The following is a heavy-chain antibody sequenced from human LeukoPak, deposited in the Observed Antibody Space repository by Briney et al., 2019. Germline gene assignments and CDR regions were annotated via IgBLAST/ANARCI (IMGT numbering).Heavy chain of an antibody. CDR3: AKGRIAAAGKIGY. CDR2: ISGSGGST. V-gene: IGHV3-23*01. CDR1: GFTFSSYA. J-gene: IGHJ4*02. Sequence: PGGSLRLSCAPSGFTFSSYAMSWVRQAPGKGLEWVSAISGSGGSTYYADFVKRRFTISRDNSKNTLYLQMNSLRAEDTAVYYCAKGRIAAAGKIGYWGQGTLVTVSS. D-gene: IGHD6-13*01.